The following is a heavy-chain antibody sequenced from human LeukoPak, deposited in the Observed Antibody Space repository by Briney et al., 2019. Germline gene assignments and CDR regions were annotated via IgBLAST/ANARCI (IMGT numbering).Heavy chain of an antibody. Sequence: PGGSLRLSCAASGFTFRSYEMNWVRQAPGKGLEWVSYISSSGSTIYYADSVKGRFTISRDNAKNSLYLQMNSLRAEDTAVYYCARDRGGHNSYYFDYWGQGTLVTVSS. CDR1: GFTFRSYE. V-gene: IGHV3-48*03. D-gene: IGHD5-24*01. CDR2: ISSSGSTI. J-gene: IGHJ4*02. CDR3: ARDRGGHNSYYFDY.